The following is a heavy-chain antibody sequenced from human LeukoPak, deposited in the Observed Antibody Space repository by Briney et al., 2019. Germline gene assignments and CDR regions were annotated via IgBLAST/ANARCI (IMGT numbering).Heavy chain of an antibody. Sequence: GGSLRLSCAASGFTFRGFAMTWVRQAPGKGLEWVSGISGSGGSTYYTDSVKGRFTISRDNSKNTLYLQMHSLRAEDTAVYYCARHLNYYLDYWGQGTLVTVSS. J-gene: IGHJ4*02. D-gene: IGHD3-10*01. V-gene: IGHV3-23*01. CDR2: ISGSGGST. CDR1: GFTFRGFA. CDR3: ARHLNYYLDY.